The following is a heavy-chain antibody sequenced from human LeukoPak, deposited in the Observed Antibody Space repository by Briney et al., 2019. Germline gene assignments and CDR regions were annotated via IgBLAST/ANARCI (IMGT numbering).Heavy chain of an antibody. CDR1: GFTFDDHA. D-gene: IGHD3-22*01. Sequence: GGSLRLSCTASGFTFDDHAMHWVRQVPGGGLQWVSDISWNSGYIDYVESVKGRFTISRDNPKNALYLQMNGLRPEDTAFYYCAKGYYDSSGYSSYYFHSWGQGTLVTVSS. J-gene: IGHJ4*02. V-gene: IGHV3-9*01. CDR3: AKGYYDSSGYSSYYFHS. CDR2: ISWNSGYI.